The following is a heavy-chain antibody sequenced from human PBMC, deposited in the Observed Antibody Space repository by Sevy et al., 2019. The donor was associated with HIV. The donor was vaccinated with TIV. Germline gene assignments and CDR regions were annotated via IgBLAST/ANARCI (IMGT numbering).Heavy chain of an antibody. CDR2: ISYAGSSK. D-gene: IGHD3-3*01. Sequence: GGSLRLSFAASGFNFSSYGMHWVRQAPGKGLEWVAVISYAGSSKYYADSVKGRFTISRDNSKNTLYLQINSLRAEXXXXXXXXXXXXXXXDXWSGHDAFDIWGQGTMVTVSS. CDR1: GFNFSSYG. CDR3: XXXXXXXXDXWSGHDAFDI. V-gene: IGHV3-30*03. J-gene: IGHJ3*02.